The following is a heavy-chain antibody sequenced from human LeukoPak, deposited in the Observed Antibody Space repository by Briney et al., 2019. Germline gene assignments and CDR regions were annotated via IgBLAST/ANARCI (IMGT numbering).Heavy chain of an antibody. D-gene: IGHD5-24*01. Sequence: ASVKVSCKASGYIFTAYYLHWVRQAPGQKPEWMGWIKANSGDTNYARKFQGRVTVTRDTSISTVYMKLSGLTADDTAVYYCTRVGDDYPYWGQGTLVTVSS. J-gene: IGHJ4*02. CDR3: TRVGDDYPY. CDR2: IKANSGDT. V-gene: IGHV1-2*02. CDR1: GYIFTAYY.